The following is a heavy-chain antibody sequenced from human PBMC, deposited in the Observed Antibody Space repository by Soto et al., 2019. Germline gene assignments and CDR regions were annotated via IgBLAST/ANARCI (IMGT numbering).Heavy chain of an antibody. D-gene: IGHD2-15*01. CDR3: ARDSGYCSGGSCYIYFQH. J-gene: IGHJ1*01. CDR1: GYTFTSYD. CDR2: MNPNSGNT. V-gene: IGHV1-8*01. Sequence: ASVKVSCKASGYTFTSYDINWVRQATGQGLEWMGWMNPNSGNTGYAQKFQGRVTMTRNTSISTAYMELSSLRSEDTAVYYCARDSGYCSGGSCYIYFQHWGQGTLVTVSS.